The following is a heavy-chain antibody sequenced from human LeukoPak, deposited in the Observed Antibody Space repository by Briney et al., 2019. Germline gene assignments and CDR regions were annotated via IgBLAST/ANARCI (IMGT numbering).Heavy chain of an antibody. CDR3: AKGIRYQVPRALDY. Sequence: SLGLSCAASGFTFDDYAMHWVRQAPGKGLEWAPGISWNSGSIGYADSVKGRFTISRDNAKNSLYLQMNSLRAEDTALYHCAKGIRYQVPRALDYWGQGTLVTVSS. CDR1: GFTFDDYA. J-gene: IGHJ4*02. V-gene: IGHV3-9*01. CDR2: ISWNSGSI. D-gene: IGHD2-2*01.